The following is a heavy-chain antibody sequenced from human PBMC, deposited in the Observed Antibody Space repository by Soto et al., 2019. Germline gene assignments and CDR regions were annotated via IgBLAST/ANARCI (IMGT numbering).Heavy chain of an antibody. CDR3: ARVAKPQFGVVTIALDY. D-gene: IGHD3-3*01. CDR2: INHSGST. V-gene: IGHV4-34*01. Sequence: SETLSLTCAVYGGSFSGYYWSWICQPPGKGLEWIGEINHSGSTNYNPSLKSRVTISVDTSKNQFSLKLSSVTAADTAVYYCARVAKPQFGVVTIALDYWGQGTLVTVSS. J-gene: IGHJ4*02. CDR1: GGSFSGYY.